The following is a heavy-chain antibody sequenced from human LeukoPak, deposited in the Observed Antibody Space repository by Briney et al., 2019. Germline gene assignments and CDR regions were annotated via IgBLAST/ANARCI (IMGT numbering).Heavy chain of an antibody. CDR2: ISSSSSYI. V-gene: IGHV3-21*01. CDR1: GFTFCSYS. Sequence: GGSLRLSCAASGFTFCSYSMNWVRQAPGKGLEWVSSISSSSSYIYYADSVKGRFTISRDNAKNSLYLQMNSLRAEDTALYYCARNYPDGGGGRYEWLPVFWGQGTLVTVSS. CDR3: ARNYPDGGGGRYEWLPVF. J-gene: IGHJ4*02. D-gene: IGHD3-3*01.